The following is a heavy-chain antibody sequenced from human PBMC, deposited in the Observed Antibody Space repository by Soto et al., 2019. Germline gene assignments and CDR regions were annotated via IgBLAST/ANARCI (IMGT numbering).Heavy chain of an antibody. D-gene: IGHD2-15*01. CDR2: IKTSAGGGAT. Sequence: EVQLVESAGGLVKPGGSLRLSCVASGFSFNEAWMNWVRQAPGQGLEWVGRIKTSAGGGATNYAAAVQGRFTISRDDSKNTLYLHMNSLRTDDTAIYYCTTGSVEGIWGQGTTVIVSS. CDR1: GFSFNEAW. V-gene: IGHV3-15*07. CDR3: TTGSVEGI. J-gene: IGHJ6*02.